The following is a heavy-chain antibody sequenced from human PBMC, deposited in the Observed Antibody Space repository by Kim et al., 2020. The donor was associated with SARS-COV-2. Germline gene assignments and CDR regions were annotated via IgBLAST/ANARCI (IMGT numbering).Heavy chain of an antibody. D-gene: IGHD6-19*01. CDR2: T. V-gene: IGHV4-59*01. CDR3: ARADQWRAFDI. J-gene: IGHJ3*02. Sequence: TNNNPSLKRRVTISVDTSKNQFSLKLTAVTAADTAVYYCARADQWRAFDIWGQGTLVTVSS.